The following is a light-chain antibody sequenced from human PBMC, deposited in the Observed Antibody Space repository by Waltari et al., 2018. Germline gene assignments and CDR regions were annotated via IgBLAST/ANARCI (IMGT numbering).Light chain of an antibody. V-gene: IGLV4-69*01. CDR1: SGHSSNI. J-gene: IGLJ3*02. CDR2: VNSDGSH. Sequence: QLVLTQSPSASASLGPSVKLTCTLSSGHSSNIIAWLPQQPGKGPRYLMQVNSDGSHRKGDEIPDRFSGSSSGAERYLTISSLQSEDEADYYCETGGHGTWVFGGGTKLTVL. CDR3: ETGGHGTWV.